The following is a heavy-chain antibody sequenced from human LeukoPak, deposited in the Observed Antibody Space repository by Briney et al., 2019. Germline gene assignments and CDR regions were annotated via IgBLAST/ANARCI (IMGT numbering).Heavy chain of an antibody. CDR2: IIPIFGTA. J-gene: IGHJ6*03. CDR3: ARGTAGTSYYYYYMDV. D-gene: IGHD1-1*01. V-gene: IGHV1-69*05. CDR1: GGTFSSYA. Sequence: SVKVSCKASGGTFSSYAISWVRQAPGQGLEWMGGIIPIFGTANYAQKFQGRVTITTDESTSTAYMELSSLRSEDTAVYYCARGTAGTSYYYYYMDVWGKGTTVTVSS.